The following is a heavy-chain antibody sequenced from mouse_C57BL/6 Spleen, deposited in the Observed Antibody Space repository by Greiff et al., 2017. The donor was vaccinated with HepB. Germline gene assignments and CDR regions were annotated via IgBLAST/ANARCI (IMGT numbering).Heavy chain of an antibody. CDR1: GYTFTSYW. CDR3: ARFYYGSPYWYFDV. D-gene: IGHD1-1*01. V-gene: IGHV1-59*01. J-gene: IGHJ1*03. Sequence: QVQLKQSGAELVRPGTSVKLSCKASGYTFTSYWMHWVKQRPGQGLEWIGVIDPSDSYTNYNQKFKGKATLTVDTSSSTAYMQLSSLTSEDSAVYYCARFYYGSPYWYFDVWGTGTTVTVSS. CDR2: IDPSDSYT.